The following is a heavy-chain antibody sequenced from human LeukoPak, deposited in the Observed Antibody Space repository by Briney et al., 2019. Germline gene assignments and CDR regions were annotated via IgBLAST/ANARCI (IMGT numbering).Heavy chain of an antibody. CDR2: ISWNSDSI. CDR1: GFTFDDYA. V-gene: IGHV3-9*01. J-gene: IGHJ4*02. Sequence: GRSLRLSCAASGFTFDDYAMHWVRQAPGKGLEWVSGISWNSDSIGYADSVKGRFTISRDNAKNSLYLQMNSLRAEDTALYYCAKGGVVRGVTLFDYWGQGTLVTVSS. D-gene: IGHD3-10*01. CDR3: AKGGVVRGVTLFDY.